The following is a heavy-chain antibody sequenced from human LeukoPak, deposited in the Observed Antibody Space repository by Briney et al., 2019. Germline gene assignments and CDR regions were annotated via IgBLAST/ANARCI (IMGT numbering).Heavy chain of an antibody. CDR2: INLNGGST. CDR3: VELGITMIGGV. D-gene: IGHD3-10*02. J-gene: IGHJ6*04. Sequence: GGSLRLSCAASGFTFDDYGMSWVRQAPGKGLEWVSGINLNGGSTGYADSVKGRFTISRDNAKNSLYLQMNSLRAEDTAVYYCVELGITMIGGVWGKGTTVTISS. CDR1: GFTFDDYG. V-gene: IGHV3-20*04.